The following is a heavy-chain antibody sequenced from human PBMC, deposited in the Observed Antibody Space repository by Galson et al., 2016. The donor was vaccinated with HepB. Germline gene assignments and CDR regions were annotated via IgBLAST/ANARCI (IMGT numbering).Heavy chain of an antibody. CDR3: GMIGDGFNEN. J-gene: IGHJ4*02. CDR1: GFSFDDYN. V-gene: IGHV3-43*01. D-gene: IGHD5-24*01. CDR2: ITWNAATT. Sequence: SLRLSCAASGFSFDDYNIHWIRQAPGKGLEWVALITWNAATTYYADSVKGRFVISRDNAKNSASLQMNSLTREDTALYYCGMIGDGFNENWGQGTLVTVSS.